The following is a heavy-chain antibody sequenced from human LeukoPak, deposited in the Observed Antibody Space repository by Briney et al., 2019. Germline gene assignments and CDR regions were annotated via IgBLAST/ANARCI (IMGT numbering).Heavy chain of an antibody. D-gene: IGHD3-22*01. CDR3: AKGDSSGYYLGYWHFDL. J-gene: IGHJ2*01. CDR2: VSGSGDST. CDR1: GFTFNNYA. Sequence: PGGSLRLSCAVSGFTFNNYAMTWVRQAPGKGLEWVSGVSGSGDSTYHADPVKGRFSISRDNSKNTLYLQMNSLRAEDTAVYYCAKGDSSGYYLGYWHFDLWGRGTLVTVSS. V-gene: IGHV3-23*01.